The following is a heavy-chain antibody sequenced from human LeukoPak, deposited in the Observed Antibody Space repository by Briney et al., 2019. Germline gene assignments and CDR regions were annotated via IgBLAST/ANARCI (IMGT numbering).Heavy chain of an antibody. CDR3: ATGVMVRGRYEPYYFDY. V-gene: IGHV1-24*01. CDR2: FDPEDGET. D-gene: IGHD3-10*01. Sequence: GASVKVSCKVSGYTLTELSMHWMRQAPGKGLEWMGGFDPEDGETIYTQKFQGRVTMTEDTSTDTAYMELSSLRSEDTAVYYCATGVMVRGRYEPYYFDYWGQGTLVTVSS. J-gene: IGHJ4*02. CDR1: GYTLTELS.